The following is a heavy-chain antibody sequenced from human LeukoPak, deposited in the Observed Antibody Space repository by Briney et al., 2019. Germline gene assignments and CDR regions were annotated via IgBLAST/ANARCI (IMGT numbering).Heavy chain of an antibody. V-gene: IGHV3-11*01. CDR3: AREAWANVDY. CDR2: ISGSGGTV. Sequence: LSLTCTVSGGSISSYYWSWIRQPPGKGLECISFISGSGGTVRYADSVKGRFTISRDNAENSLYLQMNSLRVEDTAVYYCAREAWANVDYWGQGTLVTVPS. CDR1: GGSISSYY. J-gene: IGHJ4*02. D-gene: IGHD1-26*01.